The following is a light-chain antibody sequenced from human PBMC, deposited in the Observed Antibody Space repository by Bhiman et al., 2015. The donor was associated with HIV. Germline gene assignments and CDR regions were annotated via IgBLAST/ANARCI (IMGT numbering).Light chain of an antibody. V-gene: IGLV1-47*01. CDR1: SSNIGSHY. Sequence: QSVLTQPPSASGTPGQRVTISCSGSSSNIGSHYVYWYQQLPGTTPKLLIHRNNQRPSGVPDRFSGSKSGTSASLAITGLQAEDESDYYCQSYDSSLSHVFGTATRVTVL. CDR3: QSYDSSLSHV. J-gene: IGLJ1*01. CDR2: RNN.